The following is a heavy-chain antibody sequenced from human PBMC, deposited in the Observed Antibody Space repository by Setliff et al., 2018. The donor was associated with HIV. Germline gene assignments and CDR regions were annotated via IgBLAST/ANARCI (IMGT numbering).Heavy chain of an antibody. Sequence: SETLSLTCTVSGGSISSGSYYWSWIRQPAGKGLEWIGHIYTSGSTNYNPSLKSRVTISVDTSKNQFSLKLSSVTAADTAVYYCARGHYGSGRDYYYMDVWGKGTTVTVSS. CDR3: ARGHYGSGRDYYYMDV. J-gene: IGHJ6*03. CDR2: IYTSGST. D-gene: IGHD3-10*01. CDR1: GGSISSGSYY. V-gene: IGHV4-61*09.